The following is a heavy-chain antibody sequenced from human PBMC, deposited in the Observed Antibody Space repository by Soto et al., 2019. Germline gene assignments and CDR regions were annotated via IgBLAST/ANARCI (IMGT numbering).Heavy chain of an antibody. J-gene: IGHJ4*02. CDR1: GFTFSSYG. CDR2: IWYDGSNK. Sequence: QVQLVESGGGVVQPGRSLRLSCAASGFTFSSYGMHWVRQAPGKGLEWVAVIWYDGSNKYYADSVKGRFTISRDNSKNTLYLQMNSLRAEDTAVYYCARDQALGWNDYFDSWGQGTLVTVSS. CDR3: ARDQALGWNDYFDS. D-gene: IGHD1-1*01. V-gene: IGHV3-33*01.